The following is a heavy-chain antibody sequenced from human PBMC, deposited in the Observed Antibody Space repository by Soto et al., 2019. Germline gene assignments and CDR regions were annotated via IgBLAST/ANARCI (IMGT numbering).Heavy chain of an antibody. CDR1: GDSVSSNSAA. J-gene: IGHJ6*03. Sequence: SQTLSLTFAISGDSVSSNSAAWNWIRQSPSRGLEWLGRTYYRSKWYNDYAVSVKSRITINPDTSKNQFSLQLNSVTPEDTAVYYCARAGSSWYFYYYYYMDVWGKGTTVTVSS. CDR2: TYYRSKWYN. D-gene: IGHD6-13*01. CDR3: ARAGSSWYFYYYYYMDV. V-gene: IGHV6-1*01.